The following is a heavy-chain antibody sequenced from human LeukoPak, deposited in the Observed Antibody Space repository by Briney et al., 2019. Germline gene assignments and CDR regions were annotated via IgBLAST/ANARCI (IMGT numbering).Heavy chain of an antibody. V-gene: IGHV3-11*01. Sequence: GGSLRLSCAASGFTFSDYYMSWIRQAPGKGLEWVSYISSSGSTIYYADSVKGRFTISRDNAKNSLYLQMNSLRAEDTTVYYCARHGQCSSTSCYTYDFDYWGQGTLVTVSS. D-gene: IGHD2-2*01. CDR3: ARHGQCSSTSCYTYDFDY. CDR1: GFTFSDYY. CDR2: ISSSGSTI. J-gene: IGHJ4*02.